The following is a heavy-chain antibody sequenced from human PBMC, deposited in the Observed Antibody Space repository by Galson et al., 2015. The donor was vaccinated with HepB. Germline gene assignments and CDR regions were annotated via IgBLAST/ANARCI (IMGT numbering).Heavy chain of an antibody. CDR1: GYTFTSYG. D-gene: IGHD6-13*01. CDR3: AREGGGGIAAAGRVGDFDY. J-gene: IGHJ4*02. V-gene: IGHV1-18*04. Sequence: SVTVSCKASGYTFTSYGISWVRQAPGQGLEWMGWISAYNGNTNYAQKLQGRVTMTTDTSTSTAYMELRSLRSDDTAVYYCAREGGGGIAAAGRVGDFDYWGQGTLVTVSS. CDR2: ISAYNGNT.